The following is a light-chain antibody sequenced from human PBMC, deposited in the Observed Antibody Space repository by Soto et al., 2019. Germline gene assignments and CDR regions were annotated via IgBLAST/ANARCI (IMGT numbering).Light chain of an antibody. V-gene: IGKV1-33*01. CDR1: QDITNY. J-gene: IGKJ4*01. Sequence: DIKMTQSPSSLSASVGDRVTITCQASQDITNYLNWYQQKPGKAPKLLIYDASNLETGVPSRFSGGGSGTDFTFTISSLQPEDIATYYCQHYDNLPLTFGGGTKVEIK. CDR2: DAS. CDR3: QHYDNLPLT.